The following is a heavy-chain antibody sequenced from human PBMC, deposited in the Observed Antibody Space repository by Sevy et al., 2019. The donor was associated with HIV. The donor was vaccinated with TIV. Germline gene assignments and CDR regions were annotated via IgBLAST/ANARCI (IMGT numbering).Heavy chain of an antibody. D-gene: IGHD1-1*01. Sequence: SETLSLTCAVYGGSFSGYYWSWIRQPPGKGLEWIGEINHSGSTNYNPSLKSRVTISVDTSKNQFSLNLSSVTAADTAVYYCARGSSRLPSYWGQGTLVTVSS. J-gene: IGHJ4*02. CDR1: GGSFSGYY. CDR3: ARGSSRLPSY. CDR2: INHSGST. V-gene: IGHV4-34*01.